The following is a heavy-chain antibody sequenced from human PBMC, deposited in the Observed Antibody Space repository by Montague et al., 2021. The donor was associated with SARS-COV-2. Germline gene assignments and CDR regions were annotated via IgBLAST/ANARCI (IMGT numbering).Heavy chain of an antibody. CDR1: GGSITSYY. Sequence: SETLSLTCTVSGGSITSYYWSWIRQPAGKGLECIGLIYTSGSTNYNPSLKSRVTISVDTSKNQFSLKLRSVTAADTAVYYCARGQPPRITFGGIISYGLDVWGQGTTFTVSS. V-gene: IGHV4-4*07. CDR3: ARGQPPRITFGGIISYGLDV. J-gene: IGHJ6*02. CDR2: IYTSGST. D-gene: IGHD3-16*02.